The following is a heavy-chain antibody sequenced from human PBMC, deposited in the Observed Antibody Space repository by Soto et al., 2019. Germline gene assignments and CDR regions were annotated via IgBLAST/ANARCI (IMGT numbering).Heavy chain of an antibody. V-gene: IGHV3-30*18. D-gene: IGHD3-22*01. CDR1: GLSFSSYG. CDR3: AEDTYCYDSNGYYVFDH. Sequence: QVQLVESGGGVVQPGRSLRLSCVASGLSFSSYGMHWVRQAPGKGLEWVAGISYDGSKEYYADSVKGRFTISRDNSKNTLFLQMNSLIAEDTAVYFCAEDTYCYDSNGYYVFDHWGQGALVTVSS. CDR2: ISYDGSKE. J-gene: IGHJ4*02.